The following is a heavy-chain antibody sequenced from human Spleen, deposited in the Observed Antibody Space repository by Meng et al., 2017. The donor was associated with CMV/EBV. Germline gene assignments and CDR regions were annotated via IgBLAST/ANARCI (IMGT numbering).Heavy chain of an antibody. V-gene: IGHV3-30*03. CDR3: AREAGIVGSRSAFDI. CDR2: ISYDGNNK. CDR1: GFTFSSYS. J-gene: IGHJ3*02. D-gene: IGHD1-26*01. Sequence: GGSLRLSCAASGFTFSSYSLHWVRQAPGKGLEWVAVISYDGNNKYYADSVKGRFTISRDNSRNTVYLQMSSLRAEDTAVYYCAREAGIVGSRSAFDIWGQGTMVTVSS.